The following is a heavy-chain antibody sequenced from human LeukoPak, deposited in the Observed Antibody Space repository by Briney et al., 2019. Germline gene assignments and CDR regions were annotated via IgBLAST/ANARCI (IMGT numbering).Heavy chain of an antibody. CDR3: ARGDLEMATTRFDP. V-gene: IGHV4-34*01. Sequence: SETLSLTCAVYGGSFSGYYWSWIRQPPGRGLEWIGEINHSGSTNYNPSLKGRVTISVDTSRNQFSLKLSSVTAADTAVYYCARGDLEMATTRFDPWGQGTLVTVSS. CDR1: GGSFSGYY. CDR2: INHSGST. J-gene: IGHJ5*02. D-gene: IGHD5-12*01.